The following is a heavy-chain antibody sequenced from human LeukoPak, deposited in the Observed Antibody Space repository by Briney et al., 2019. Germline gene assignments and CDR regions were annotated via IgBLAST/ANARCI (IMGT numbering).Heavy chain of an antibody. CDR2: ISSGSSTI. J-gene: IGHJ5*02. D-gene: IGHD2-8*01. CDR1: GFIFSDYS. Sequence: GGSLRLSCAASGFIFSDYSMSWVRQAPGKGLEWVSHISSGSSTICYADSVKGRFTISRDNAKNSLYLQMNSLRAEDTAVYYCARASAVLMVYATWGQGTLVTVSS. V-gene: IGHV3-48*04. CDR3: ARASAVLMVYAT.